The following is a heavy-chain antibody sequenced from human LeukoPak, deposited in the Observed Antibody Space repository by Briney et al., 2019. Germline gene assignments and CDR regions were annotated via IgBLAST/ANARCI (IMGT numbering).Heavy chain of an antibody. J-gene: IGHJ6*02. D-gene: IGHD3-9*01. CDR2: INHSGST. V-gene: IGHV4-34*01. CDR3: ARGLLRYFDWLLHYYGMGV. CDR1: GGSFSGYY. Sequence: SETLSLTCAVYGGSFSGYYWSWIRQPPGKGLEWIGEINHSGSTNYNPSLKSRVTISVDTSKNQFSLKLSSVTAADTAVYYCARGLLRYFDWLLHYYGMGVWAKGPRSPSP.